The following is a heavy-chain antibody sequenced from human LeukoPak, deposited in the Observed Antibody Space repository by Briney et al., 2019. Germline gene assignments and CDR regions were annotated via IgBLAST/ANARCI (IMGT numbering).Heavy chain of an antibody. V-gene: IGHV3-48*03. CDR1: GFTFSSYE. Sequence: GGSLRLSCAASGFTFSSYEMNWVRQAPGKGLEWVSYISSSGSTIYYADSVKGRFSISRDNAKNTLYLQMNSLRAEDTAVYYCAREVPAVNYYYMDVWGKGTTVTISS. J-gene: IGHJ6*03. D-gene: IGHD2-2*01. CDR3: AREVPAVNYYYMDV. CDR2: ISSSGSTI.